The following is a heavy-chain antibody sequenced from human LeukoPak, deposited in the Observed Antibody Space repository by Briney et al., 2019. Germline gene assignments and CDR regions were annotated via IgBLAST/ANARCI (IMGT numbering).Heavy chain of an antibody. V-gene: IGHV1-69*04. CDR3: ARGPYYYGSGSYYNDHYYYYGMDV. Sequence: ASVKVSCKASGGTFSSYAISWVRQAPGQGLEWMGRIIPILGIANYAQKFQGRVTITADKSTSTAYMELSSLRSEDTAVYYCARGPYYYGSGSYYNDHYYYYGMDVWGQGPTVTVSS. CDR1: GGTFSSYA. CDR2: IIPILGIA. J-gene: IGHJ6*02. D-gene: IGHD3-10*01.